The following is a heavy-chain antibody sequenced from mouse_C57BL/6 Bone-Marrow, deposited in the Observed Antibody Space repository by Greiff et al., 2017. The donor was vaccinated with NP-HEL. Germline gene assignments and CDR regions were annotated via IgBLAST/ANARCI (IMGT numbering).Heavy chain of an antibody. V-gene: IGHV1-64*01. Sequence: QVQLKQPGAELVKPGASVKLSCKASGYTFTSYWMHWVKQRPGQGLEWIGMIHPTSGSTNYNEKFKSKATLTVDTSSSTAYMQLSSLTSEDSAVYYCARGEYFDVWGTGTTVTVSS. CDR1: GYTFTSYW. CDR2: IHPTSGST. CDR3: ARGEYFDV. J-gene: IGHJ1*03.